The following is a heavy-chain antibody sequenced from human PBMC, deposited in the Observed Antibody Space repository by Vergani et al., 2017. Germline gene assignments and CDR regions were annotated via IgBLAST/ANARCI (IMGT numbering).Heavy chain of an antibody. J-gene: IGHJ4*02. CDR3: ARDRPDYYDSSGYYSLYFDY. CDR1: GFTFSDYY. V-gene: IGHV3-11*06. Sequence: QVQLVESGGGLVKPGGSLRLSCAASGFTFSDYYMSWIRQAPGKGLEWVSYISSSSSYTNYADSVKGRFTISRDNAKNSLYLQMNSLRAEDTAVYYCARDRPDYYDSSGYYSLYFDYWGQGTLVTVSS. D-gene: IGHD3-22*01. CDR2: ISSSSSYT.